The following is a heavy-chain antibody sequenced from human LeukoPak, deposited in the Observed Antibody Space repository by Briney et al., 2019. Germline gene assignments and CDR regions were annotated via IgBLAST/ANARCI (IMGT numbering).Heavy chain of an antibody. CDR2: IYHSGST. D-gene: IGHD4-23*01. CDR1: GYSISSGYY. CDR3: ANAGGGNPSDY. Sequence: PSETLSLTCTVSGYSISSGYYWGWIRQPPGKGLEWIGSIYHSGSTYYNPSLKSRVSISVDTSKNQFSLKLSSVTAADTAVYYCANAGGGNPSDYXGQGTXXXVSS. J-gene: IGHJ4*02. V-gene: IGHV4-38-2*02.